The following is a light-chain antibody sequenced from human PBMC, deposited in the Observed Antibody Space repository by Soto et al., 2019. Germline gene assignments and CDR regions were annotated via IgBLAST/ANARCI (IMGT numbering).Light chain of an antibody. CDR1: SANIGARYD. V-gene: IGLV1-40*01. J-gene: IGLJ1*01. CDR2: ANT. Sequence: QSVLTQPPSVSGAPGQRVTVSCTGSSANIGARYDVHWYQQLPGTAPKLLIYANTIRPSGVPDRFSASKSGTSASLAIAGLQAEDEADYYCSLYTSENTYVFGTGTKVTVL. CDR3: SLYTSENTYV.